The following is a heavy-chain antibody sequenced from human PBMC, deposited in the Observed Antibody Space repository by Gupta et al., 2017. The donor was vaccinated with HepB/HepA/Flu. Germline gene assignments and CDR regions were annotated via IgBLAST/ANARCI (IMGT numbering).Heavy chain of an antibody. CDR1: GGSITGFSW. CDR3: ADPPADI. V-gene: IGHV4-4*02. CDR2: IYHNGDP. J-gene: IGHJ6*02. Sequence: QVHLQESGPGLVKPSGTLSRACAVSGGSITGFSWWTWVRQPPGKGLEWIGEIYHNGDPNYNASLKSRVTISIDKFKNQFSLKLTSMTAADTAVYYCADPPADIWGQGTAVTVS.